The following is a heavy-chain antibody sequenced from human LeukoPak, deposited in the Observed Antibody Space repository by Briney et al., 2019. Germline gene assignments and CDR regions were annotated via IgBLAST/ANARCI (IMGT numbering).Heavy chain of an antibody. J-gene: IGHJ4*02. CDR3: TKGQGTTADDY. Sequence: PGGSLRLSCVGSGFTFNDAWMSWVRQAPGKGLEWVGRIKRESESGATDYGAPVRGRFTISRDDSKNTLYLQLNSLQIEDTGIYFCTKGQGTTADDYWAQETLVTVSS. D-gene: IGHD1-1*01. CDR1: GFTFNDAW. CDR2: IKRESESGAT. V-gene: IGHV3-15*01.